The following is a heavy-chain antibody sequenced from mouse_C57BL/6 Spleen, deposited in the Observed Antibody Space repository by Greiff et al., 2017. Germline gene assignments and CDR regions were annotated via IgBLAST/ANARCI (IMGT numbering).Heavy chain of an antibody. J-gene: IGHJ1*03. CDR2: IYPGSGST. CDR1: GYTFTRYW. Sequence: QVQLQQPGAELVKPGASVKMSCKASGYTFTRYWITWVKQRPGQGLEWIGDIYPGSGSTNYNEKFKSKATLTVDTSSSTAYMQLSSLTSEDSAVYYCARGDDGYYFWYFDVWGTGTTVTVSS. CDR3: ARGDDGYYFWYFDV. D-gene: IGHD2-3*01. V-gene: IGHV1-55*01.